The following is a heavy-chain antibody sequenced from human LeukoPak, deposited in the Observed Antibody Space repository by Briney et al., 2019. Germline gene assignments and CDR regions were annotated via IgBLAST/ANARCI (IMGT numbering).Heavy chain of an antibody. CDR1: GGSISSYY. D-gene: IGHD6-6*01. CDR2: IYTRGST. CDR3: ARVTYSSSSISLDAFDI. Sequence: SETLSLTCTVSGGSISSYYWSWIRQPAGKGLEWIGRIYTRGSTNYNPSLKSRVTMSVDTSKNQFSLKLSSVTAADTAVYYCARVTYSSSSISLDAFDIWGQGTMVTVSS. J-gene: IGHJ3*02. V-gene: IGHV4-4*07.